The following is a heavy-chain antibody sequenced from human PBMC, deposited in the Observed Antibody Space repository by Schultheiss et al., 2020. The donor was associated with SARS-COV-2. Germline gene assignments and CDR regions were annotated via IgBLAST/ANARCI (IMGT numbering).Heavy chain of an antibody. V-gene: IGHV4-34*01. CDR3: ARGGNQIDY. CDR2: INHSGST. CDR1: GGSFSGYY. J-gene: IGHJ4*02. Sequence: SETLSLTCAVYGGSFSGYYWSWIRQPPGKGLEWIGEINHSGSTNYNPSLKSRVTISVDTSKNQFSLKLSSVTAADTAVYYCARGGNQIDYWGQGTLVTVSS. D-gene: IGHD1-14*01.